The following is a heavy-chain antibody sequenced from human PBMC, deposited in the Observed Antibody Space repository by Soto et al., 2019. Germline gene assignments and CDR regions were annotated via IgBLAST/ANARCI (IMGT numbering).Heavy chain of an antibody. CDR3: AKPYCSGGSCYRTEYYMDV. D-gene: IGHD2-15*01. CDR2: ISGSGGST. V-gene: IGHV3-23*01. J-gene: IGHJ6*03. Sequence: GGSLRLSCAASGFTFSSYAMSWVRQAPGKGLEWVSAISGSGGSTYYADSVKGRFTISRDNSKNTLYLQMNSLRAEDTAVYYCAKPYCSGGSCYRTEYYMDVWGKGTTVTVSS. CDR1: GFTFSSYA.